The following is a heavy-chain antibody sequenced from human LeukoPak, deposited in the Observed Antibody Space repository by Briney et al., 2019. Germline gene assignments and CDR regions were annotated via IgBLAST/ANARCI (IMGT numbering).Heavy chain of an antibody. CDR3: ARGANWGSPDY. V-gene: IGHV4-39*07. CDR1: GGSISSTSHF. D-gene: IGHD7-27*01. J-gene: IGHJ4*02. Sequence: SETLSLTCTVSGGSISSTSHFWGWIRQPPGKGLEWIGSISYSGNTYYNPSLKSRVTISVDTSKNQFSLKLSSVTAADTAVYYCARGANWGSPDYWGQGTLVTVSS. CDR2: ISYSGNT.